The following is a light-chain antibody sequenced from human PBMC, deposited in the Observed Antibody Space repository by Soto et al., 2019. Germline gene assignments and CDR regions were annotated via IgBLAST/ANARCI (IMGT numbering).Light chain of an antibody. Sequence: SYELTQPLSVSVAPGKTATITCGGDNIGSRSVHWYQQRPGQAPLLVISYDSGRPSGIPARFSGSNSRDTATLTISRVEAGDEADYHCQVWDRRSNHVVFGGGTKLTVL. V-gene: IGLV3-21*01. J-gene: IGLJ2*01. CDR1: NIGSRS. CDR2: YDS. CDR3: QVWDRRSNHVV.